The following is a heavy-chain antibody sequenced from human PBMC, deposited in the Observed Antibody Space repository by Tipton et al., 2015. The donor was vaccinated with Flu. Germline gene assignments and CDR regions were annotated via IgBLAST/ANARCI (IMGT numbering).Heavy chain of an antibody. CDR1: GFNFNNYA. CDR2: ISGSGGNT. V-gene: IGHV3-23*01. D-gene: IGHD1-14*01. Sequence: SLRLSCAASGFNFNNYAMVWVRQAPGMVLEAVSSISGSGGNTYYTDSVKGRFTISRDNSKNTLYLLINGLRAEDTAVYFCARDLGKPSHDWYFDLWGRGTLVTVSS. J-gene: IGHJ2*01. CDR3: ARDLGKPSHDWYFDL.